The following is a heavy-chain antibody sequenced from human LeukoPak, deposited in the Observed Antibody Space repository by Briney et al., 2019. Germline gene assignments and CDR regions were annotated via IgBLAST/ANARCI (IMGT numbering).Heavy chain of an antibody. CDR2: IYYSGST. CDR1: GGSISSYY. Sequence: PSETLSLTCTVSGGSISSYYWSWIRQPPGKGLEWIGYIYYSGSTNYNPSLKSRVTISVDTSKNQFSLKLSSVTAADTAVYYCARLAGGPYNWFDPWGQGTLVTVSS. CDR3: ARLAGGPYNWFDP. V-gene: IGHV4-59*08. J-gene: IGHJ5*02. D-gene: IGHD1-26*01.